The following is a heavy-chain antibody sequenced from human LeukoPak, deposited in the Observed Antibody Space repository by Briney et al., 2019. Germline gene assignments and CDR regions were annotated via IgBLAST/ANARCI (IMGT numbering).Heavy chain of an antibody. V-gene: IGHV4-59*12. CDR3: ARASVTFGGVIAP. CDR2: IYDSGST. Sequence: SETLSLTCTVSGGSISSYYWSWIRQPPGKGLEWIGYIYDSGSTYYNPSLKSRVTISVDRSKNQFSLKLSSVTAADTAVYYCARASVTFGGVIAPWGQGTLVTVSS. D-gene: IGHD3-16*02. CDR1: GGSISSYY. J-gene: IGHJ4*02.